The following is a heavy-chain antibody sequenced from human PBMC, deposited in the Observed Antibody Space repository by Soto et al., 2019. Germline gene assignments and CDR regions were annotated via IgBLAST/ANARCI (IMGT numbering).Heavy chain of an antibody. CDR3: VKGEYYYDSSGYYPFDY. V-gene: IGHV3-64D*06. CDR1: GFTFGSYA. J-gene: IGHJ4*02. Sequence: PGGSLRLSCSAPGFTFGSYAMHWVRQAPGKGLEYVSSISTNGGSTHYADSVKGRFTISRDNSKNTQYLQMSSLRADDTAVYYCVKGEYYYDSSGYYPFDYWGQGTLVTVSS. D-gene: IGHD3-22*01. CDR2: ISTNGGST.